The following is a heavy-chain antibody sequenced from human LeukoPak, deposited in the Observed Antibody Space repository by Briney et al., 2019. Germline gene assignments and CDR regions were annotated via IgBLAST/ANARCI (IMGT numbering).Heavy chain of an antibody. CDR1: GFTFSSYA. V-gene: IGHV3-23*01. CDR2: ISGSGGST. Sequence: PGGSLRLSCAASGFTFSSYAMSWVRQAPGKGLEWVSAISGSGGSTYYADSVKGRFTISRDNSKNTLYLQMNSLRAEDTAVYYCAKSSRITMIVVVTALDYWGQGTLVTVPS. CDR3: AKSSRITMIVVVTALDY. J-gene: IGHJ4*02. D-gene: IGHD3-22*01.